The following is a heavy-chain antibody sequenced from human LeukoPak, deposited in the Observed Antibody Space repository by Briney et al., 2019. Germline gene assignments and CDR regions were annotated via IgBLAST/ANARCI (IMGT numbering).Heavy chain of an antibody. J-gene: IGHJ4*02. CDR1: GGSISSYY. V-gene: IGHV4-59*01. CDR2: MYYSGST. CDR3: ARVSHEYFDY. Sequence: SETLSLTCTVSGGSISSYYWSWIRQPPGKGLEWIGYMYYSGSTNYNPSLKSRVTISVDTSKNQFSLKLSSVTAADTAVYYCARVSHEYFDYWGQGTLVTVSS.